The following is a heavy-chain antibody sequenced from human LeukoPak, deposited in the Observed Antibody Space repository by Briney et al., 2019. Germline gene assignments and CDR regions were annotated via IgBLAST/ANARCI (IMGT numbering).Heavy chain of an antibody. CDR1: GFSLSTDRVG. Sequence: ESGPTLVKPTQTLTLTCTFSGFSLSTDRVGVGWIRQPPGKALEWLALIYWDDDQRYSPSLKSRLTITKDTSKNQVVLTMTDMDPVDTATYYCARTRREMATIYWYFDLCGRGTLVTVSS. V-gene: IGHV2-5*02. J-gene: IGHJ2*01. D-gene: IGHD5-24*01. CDR3: ARTRREMATIYWYFDL. CDR2: IYWDDDQ.